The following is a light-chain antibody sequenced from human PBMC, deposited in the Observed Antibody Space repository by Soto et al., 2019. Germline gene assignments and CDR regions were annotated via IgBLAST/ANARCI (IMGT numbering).Light chain of an antibody. J-gene: IGKJ2*01. Sequence: DIVLTQSPGTLSLSPGEAATLSCRASQSISNNYLAWYQQQPGQAPRLVIHGASSRATDIPDRFSGSGSGTDCTRTIIRLEPEDLAVYYCQQYVTSPYTFGQGTKREI. V-gene: IGKV3-20*01. CDR3: QQYVTSPYT. CDR2: GAS. CDR1: QSISNNY.